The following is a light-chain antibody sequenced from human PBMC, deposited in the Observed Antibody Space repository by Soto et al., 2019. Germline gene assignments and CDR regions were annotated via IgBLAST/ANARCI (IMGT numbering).Light chain of an antibody. CDR3: SSYTSGFYV. J-gene: IGLJ1*01. Sequence: QSELTQPASWSVSPGQSSTISCTGTSSDVGGYNYVSWYQQHPGKAPKLMIYDVSDRPSGVSNRFSGSKSGNTASLTISGLQAEDEADYYCSSYTSGFYVFGTGTKVTVL. CDR2: DVS. V-gene: IGLV2-14*01. CDR1: SSDVGGYNY.